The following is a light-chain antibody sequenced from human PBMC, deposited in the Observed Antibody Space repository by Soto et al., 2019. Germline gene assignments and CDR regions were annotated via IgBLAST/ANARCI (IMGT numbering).Light chain of an antibody. CDR1: SSDVGGYNY. V-gene: IGLV2-14*01. J-gene: IGLJ2*01. CDR2: DVS. Sequence: QSALTQPASVSGSPGQSITISCTGTSSDVGGYNYVSWYQQHPGKAPKLMIYDVSNRPSGVSNRFSGSKSGNTASLTISALQAEHEADYYCSSYTSSSTVVFGGGTKLTV. CDR3: SSYTSSSTVV.